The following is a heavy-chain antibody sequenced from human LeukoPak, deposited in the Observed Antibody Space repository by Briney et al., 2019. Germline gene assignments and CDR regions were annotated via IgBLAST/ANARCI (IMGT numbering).Heavy chain of an antibody. CDR1: GGSISSSSFY. CDR3: ARRAAAGPNDAFDI. D-gene: IGHD6-13*01. Sequence: SETLSLTCTASGGSISSSSFYWGWIRQPPGKGLEWIGSIYYSGSTYYSPSLKSRVTISVDTSKNQFSLKLNSVTAADTAVYYCARRAAAGPNDAFDIWGQGTMVTVSS. V-gene: IGHV4-39*01. CDR2: IYYSGST. J-gene: IGHJ3*02.